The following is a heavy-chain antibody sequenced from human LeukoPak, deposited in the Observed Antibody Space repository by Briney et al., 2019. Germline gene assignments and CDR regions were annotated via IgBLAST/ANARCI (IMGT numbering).Heavy chain of an antibody. CDR1: GFTFSSYW. CDR3: ARETYYYDSSGYYYPSGFDY. CDR2: IKQDGSEK. D-gene: IGHD3-22*01. Sequence: GGSLRLSCAASGFTFSSYWMSWVRQAPGKGLEWVANIKQDGSEKYYVDSVKGRFTISRDNAKNSLYLQMNSLRAEDTAVYYCARETYYYDSSGYYYPSGFDYWGQGTLVTVSS. V-gene: IGHV3-7*01. J-gene: IGHJ4*02.